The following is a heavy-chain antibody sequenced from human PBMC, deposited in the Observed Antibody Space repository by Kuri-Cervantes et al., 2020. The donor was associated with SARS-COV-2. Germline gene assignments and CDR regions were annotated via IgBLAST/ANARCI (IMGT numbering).Heavy chain of an antibody. Sequence: SVKVSCKASGYTFTGYYMHWVRQAPGQGLEWMGGIIPIFGTANDEQKFQGRVTISADKSTSTAYMELSSLRSEDTAVYYCARDDGSLSNFDYWGQGTLVTVSS. CDR3: ARDDGSLSNFDY. CDR1: GYTFTGYY. D-gene: IGHD5-24*01. CDR2: IIPIFGTA. J-gene: IGHJ4*02. V-gene: IGHV1-69*06.